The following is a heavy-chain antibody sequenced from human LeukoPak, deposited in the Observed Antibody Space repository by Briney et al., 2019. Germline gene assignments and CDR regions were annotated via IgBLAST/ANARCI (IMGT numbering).Heavy chain of an antibody. D-gene: IGHD1-26*01. V-gene: IGHV3-48*02. CDR2: ISSSSSSI. J-gene: IGHJ4*02. CDR1: GFTFSSYS. Sequence: GGSLRLSCAHSGFTFSSYSINWVRQAPGKGLEWVSYISSSSSSIYYADSVKGRFTISRDNAENSLYLQMNSLRDEDTAVYYCARGYSGSYYPFDYWGQGTLVTVSS. CDR3: ARGYSGSYYPFDY.